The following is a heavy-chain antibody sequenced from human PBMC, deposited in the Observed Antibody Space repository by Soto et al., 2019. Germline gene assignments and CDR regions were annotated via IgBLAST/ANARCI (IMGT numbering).Heavy chain of an antibody. J-gene: IGHJ4*02. V-gene: IGHV4-59*12. CDR1: GGSINNYY. Sequence: SETLSLTCKVSGGSINNYYWSWIRQSPGKGLEWIGYVYYSGTTNYNPSLKSRVTISVDKSKNQFSLKLSSVTAADTAVYYCARWGGGSGSYWFDYWGQGTLVTVSS. D-gene: IGHD3-10*01. CDR2: VYYSGTT. CDR3: ARWGGGSGSYWFDY.